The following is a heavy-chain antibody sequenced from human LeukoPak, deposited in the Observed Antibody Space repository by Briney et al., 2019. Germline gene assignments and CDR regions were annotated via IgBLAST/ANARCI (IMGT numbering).Heavy chain of an antibody. CDR2: FSGSGCST. J-gene: IGHJ4*02. CDR3: ARQNYGSGYYYY. D-gene: IGHD3-22*01. CDR1: GFTFSGYA. Sequence: GGCLRLYCAAYGFTFSGYALSSVRQAIGKVLEWVSAFSGSGCSTYYADSVNGRFTISRDNAKNTLYLKRNSLRAADTAVYYCARQNYGSGYYYYWGQGTLVTVPS. V-gene: IGHV3-23*01.